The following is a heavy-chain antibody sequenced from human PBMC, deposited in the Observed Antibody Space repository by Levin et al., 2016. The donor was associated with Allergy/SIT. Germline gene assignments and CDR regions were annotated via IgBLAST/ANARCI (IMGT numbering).Heavy chain of an antibody. J-gene: IGHJ3*02. CDR2: IWYDGSNK. D-gene: IGHD2-21*01. V-gene: IGHV3-33*01. CDR3: ARERRLVSTPLRRRLDAFDI. Sequence: WIRQPPGKGLEWVAVIWYDGSNKYYADSVKGRFTISRDNSKNTLYLQMNSLRAEDTAVYYCARERRLVSTPLRRRLDAFDIWGQGTMVTVSS.